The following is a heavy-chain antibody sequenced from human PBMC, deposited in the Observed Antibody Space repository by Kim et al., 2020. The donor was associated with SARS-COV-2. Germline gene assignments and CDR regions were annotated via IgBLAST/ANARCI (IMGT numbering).Heavy chain of an antibody. CDR3: ARDPQQPLYYYYYGMDV. D-gene: IGHD5-18*01. J-gene: IGHJ6*02. CDR1: GYTFTSYG. CDR2: ISAYNGNT. V-gene: IGHV1-18*01. Sequence: ASVKVSCKASGYTFTSYGISWVRQAPGQGLEWMGWISAYNGNTNYAQKLQGRVTMTTDTYTSTAYMELRSLRSDDTAVYYCARDPQQPLYYYYYGMDVWGQGTTVTVSS.